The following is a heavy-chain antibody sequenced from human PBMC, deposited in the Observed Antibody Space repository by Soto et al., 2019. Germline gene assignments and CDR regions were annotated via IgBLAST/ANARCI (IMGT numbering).Heavy chain of an antibody. V-gene: IGHV3-74*01. CDR3: ARDQDTYGQAVFDS. Sequence: EVQLVESGGGLVQPGGSLRLSCAASGFTLSSRWMHWVRQAPGKGLVWVSRIKTDGTSTSYADSVKGRFTISRDNANNPLYRQMNSLRAEDTGMYYCARDQDTYGQAVFDSWGQGTLVTVSS. J-gene: IGHJ4*02. D-gene: IGHD2-15*01. CDR2: IKTDGTST. CDR1: GFTLSSRW.